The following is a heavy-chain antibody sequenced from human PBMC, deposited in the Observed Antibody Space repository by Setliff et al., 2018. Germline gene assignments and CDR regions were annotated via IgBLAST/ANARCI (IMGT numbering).Heavy chain of an antibody. D-gene: IGHD3-10*01. CDR2: THTDGITI. V-gene: IGHV3-48*03. CDR3: FGAGTCSY. J-gene: IGHJ4*02. CDR1: GFTFRTYE. Sequence: LRLSCEASGFTFRTYEMIWVRQAPGKGLERVSKTHTDGITIYSDSVRGRFTISRDSAKNSLHLQMTSLSAEDTAVYYCFGAGTCSYWGQGTLVTVSS.